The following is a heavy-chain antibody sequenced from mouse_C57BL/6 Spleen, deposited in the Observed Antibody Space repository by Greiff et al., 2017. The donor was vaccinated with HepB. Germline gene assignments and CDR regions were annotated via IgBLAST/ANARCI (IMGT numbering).Heavy chain of an antibody. D-gene: IGHD1-1*01. V-gene: IGHV3-6*01. Sequence: VQLQQSGPGLVKPSQSLSLTCSVTGYSFTSGYYWNWIRQFPGNKLELLGYIRYDGSNNYNPSLKNRISITRDTSKNQFFLKLNSVTTEDTATYYCASTTVVADYFDYWGQGTTLTVSS. CDR2: IRYDGSN. J-gene: IGHJ2*01. CDR1: GYSFTSGYY. CDR3: ASTTVVADYFDY.